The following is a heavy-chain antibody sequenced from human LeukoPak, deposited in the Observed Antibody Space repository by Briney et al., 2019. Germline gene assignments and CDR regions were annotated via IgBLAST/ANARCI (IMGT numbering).Heavy chain of an antibody. D-gene: IGHD7-27*01. CDR1: GYGFTTYW. CDR3: ARQTGDNAFDI. J-gene: IGHJ3*02. Sequence: GESLEISCKGSGYGFTTYWIGWVRQMPGKGLEWMGIIYPGDSDTRYSPSFQGQVTISADKSITTAYLQWNSLKASDTAMYYCARQTGDNAFDIWGRGTMVTVSS. CDR2: IYPGDSDT. V-gene: IGHV5-51*01.